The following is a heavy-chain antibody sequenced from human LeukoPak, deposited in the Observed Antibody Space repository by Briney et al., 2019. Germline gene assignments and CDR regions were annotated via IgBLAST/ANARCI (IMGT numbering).Heavy chain of an antibody. CDR1: GGSFSGYY. Sequence: PSETLSLTCAVYGGSFSGYYWSWIRQPPGKGLEWIGEIKHSGSTNYNPSLKSRVTISVDTSKNQFSLKLSSVTAADTAVYYCARGGCSSTSCYDPYNWFDPWGQGTLVTVSS. D-gene: IGHD2-2*01. V-gene: IGHV4-34*01. J-gene: IGHJ5*02. CDR3: ARGGCSSTSCYDPYNWFDP. CDR2: IKHSGST.